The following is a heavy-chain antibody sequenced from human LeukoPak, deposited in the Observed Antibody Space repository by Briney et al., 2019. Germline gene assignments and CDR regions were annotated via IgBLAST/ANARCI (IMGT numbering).Heavy chain of an antibody. J-gene: IGHJ6*02. D-gene: IGHD5-18*01. CDR1: GFNVSNNY. V-gene: IGHV3-66*01. CDR2: IYSGEST. Sequence: GGSLRLSCVVSGFNVSNNYMSWARHAPGEGLEWVSVIYSGESTNYANSVKGRFIISRENSKSTLFLQMNSQRAEDTAVYYCARDKVGYSYGYVRAHYGMDVWGQGTTVIVSS. CDR3: ARDKVGYSYGYVRAHYGMDV.